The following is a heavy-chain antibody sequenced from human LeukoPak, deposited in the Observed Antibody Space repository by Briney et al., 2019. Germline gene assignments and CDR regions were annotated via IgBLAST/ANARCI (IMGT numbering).Heavy chain of an antibody. CDR3: ARDYSGFDFDY. D-gene: IGHD5-12*01. J-gene: IGHJ4*02. CDR2: ISSSSSYI. Sequence: GGSLRLSCAASGFTFSTYSMNWVRQAPGKGLEWVSCISSSSSYIYYSDSVKGRFTISRDNAKNSLYLQMDSLRAEDTAVYYCARDYSGFDFDYWGQGTLVTVSS. V-gene: IGHV3-21*01. CDR1: GFTFSTYS.